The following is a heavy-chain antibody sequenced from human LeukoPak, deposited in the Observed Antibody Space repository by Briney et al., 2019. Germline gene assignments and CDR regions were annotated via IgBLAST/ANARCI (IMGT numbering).Heavy chain of an antibody. CDR3: ARRSVQLATFDYYYYMDV. CDR1: GGSFSTYY. CDR2: INHSGST. Sequence: PSETLSLTCAVYGGSFSTYYWSWIRQPPGKGLEWIGEINHSGSTNYNPSLKSRVTISVDTSKNQFSLRLSSVTAADTAVYYCARRSVQLATFDYYYYMDVWGKGTTVTVSS. D-gene: IGHD3-3*02. V-gene: IGHV4-34*01. J-gene: IGHJ6*03.